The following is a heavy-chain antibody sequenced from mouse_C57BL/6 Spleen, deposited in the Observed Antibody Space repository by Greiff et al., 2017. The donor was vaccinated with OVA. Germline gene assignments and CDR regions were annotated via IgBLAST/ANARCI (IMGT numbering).Heavy chain of an antibody. D-gene: IGHD1-1*01. CDR3: AGDDNYASSCCDLDY. CDR1: GYTFTSYW. V-gene: IGHV1-55*01. CDR2: IYPGSGST. Sequence: QVQLQQPGAELVKPGASVKMSCKASGYTFTSYWITWVKQRPGQGLEWIGDIYPGSGSTNYNEKFKSKATLTVDTSSSTAYMQLSSLTSEDSAVYDGAGDDNYASSCCDLDYWGQGTSVTVSS. J-gene: IGHJ4*01.